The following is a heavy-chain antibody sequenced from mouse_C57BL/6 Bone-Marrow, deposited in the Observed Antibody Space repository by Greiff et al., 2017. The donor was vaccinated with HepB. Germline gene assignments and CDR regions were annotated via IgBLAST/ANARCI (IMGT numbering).Heavy chain of an antibody. Sequence: EVQLVESGAGLVQPGGSLKLSCAASGFTFSDYYMYWVRQTPEKRLEWVAYISNGGGSTYYPDTVKGRFTITRDKAKNTMYLQMSRLRSEDTAMYYCARHTYYSNYDAMDYWGQGTSVTVSS. CDR2: ISNGGGST. CDR3: ARHTYYSNYDAMDY. V-gene: IGHV5-12*01. J-gene: IGHJ4*01. CDR1: GFTFSDYY. D-gene: IGHD2-5*01.